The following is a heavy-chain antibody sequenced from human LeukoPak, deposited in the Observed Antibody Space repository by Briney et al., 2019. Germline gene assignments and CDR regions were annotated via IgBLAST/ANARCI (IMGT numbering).Heavy chain of an antibody. J-gene: IGHJ4*02. Sequence: GASVKVSCKASGYTFTGYYMHWVRQAPGQGLEWMGRINPNSGGTNYAQKFQGRVTMTRDTSISTAHMELSRLRSDDTAVYYCAVEVRGGQTHLPFDYWGQGTLVTVSS. CDR2: INPNSGGT. V-gene: IGHV1-2*06. D-gene: IGHD3-10*01. CDR3: AVEVRGGQTHLPFDY. CDR1: GYTFTGYY.